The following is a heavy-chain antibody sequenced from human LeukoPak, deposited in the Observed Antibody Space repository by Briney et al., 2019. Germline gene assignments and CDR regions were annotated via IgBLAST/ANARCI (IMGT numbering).Heavy chain of an antibody. CDR3: AVFWFGESYPVPDY. CDR2: MNPSSGNT. Sequence: ASVKVSCKASGYTFTSYDINWVRQATGQGLEWMGWMNPSSGNTGYAQKFQGRVTMTRNTSISTAYMELSSLRSEDTAVYYCAVFWFGESYPVPDYWGQRTLVTVSS. J-gene: IGHJ4*02. V-gene: IGHV1-8*01. D-gene: IGHD3-10*01. CDR1: GYTFTSYD.